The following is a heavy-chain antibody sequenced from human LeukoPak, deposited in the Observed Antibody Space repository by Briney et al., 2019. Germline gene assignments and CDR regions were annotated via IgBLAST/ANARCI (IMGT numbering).Heavy chain of an antibody. CDR3: ARRRSEMEIFDF. J-gene: IGHJ4*02. CDR2: IYPGYSYT. V-gene: IGHV5-51*01. Sequence: GESLKISCKCSGYSFNKCWILWGRQLPGKSLEWIGNIYPGYSYTRYSPTFQGQVTISADKSMYTAYLQWSSLKASDTAMYFCARRRSEMEIFDFWGQGTLVTVSS. D-gene: IGHD1-1*01. CDR1: GYSFNKCW.